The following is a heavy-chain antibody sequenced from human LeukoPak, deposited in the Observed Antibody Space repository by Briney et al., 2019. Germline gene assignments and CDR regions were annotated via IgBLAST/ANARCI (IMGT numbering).Heavy chain of an antibody. D-gene: IGHD6-13*01. J-gene: IGHJ4*02. CDR3: ATDLGVAAAGTY. Sequence: ASVKVSCKVSGYTLTELSMHWVRQAPGKGLEWMGGFDPEDGETIYAQEFQGRVTMTEDTSTDTAYMELSSLRSEDTAVYYCATDLGVAAAGTYWGQGTLVTVSS. V-gene: IGHV1-24*01. CDR2: FDPEDGET. CDR1: GYTLTELS.